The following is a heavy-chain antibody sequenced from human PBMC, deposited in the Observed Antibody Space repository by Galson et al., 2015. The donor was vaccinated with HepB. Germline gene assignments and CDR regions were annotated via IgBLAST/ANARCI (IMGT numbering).Heavy chain of an antibody. CDR2: IYYNGIT. CDR3: ARHAPGVRLYFNS. Sequence: LSLTCTVSSGSINSDFWSWIRQPPGKGLEWIGYIYYNGITNYNASLKSRVTISVDTSKNQFSLKLNSVTAADTAIYYCARHAPGVRLYFNSWGRGTLVTVSS. CDR1: SGSINSDF. D-gene: IGHD1-1*01. V-gene: IGHV4-59*08. J-gene: IGHJ4*02.